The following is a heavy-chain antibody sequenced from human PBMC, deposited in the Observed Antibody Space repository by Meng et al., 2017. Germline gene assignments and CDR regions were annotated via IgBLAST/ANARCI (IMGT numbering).Heavy chain of an antibody. D-gene: IGHD4-17*01. V-gene: IGHV3-21*01. CDR3: ARDRYGDYAFWLDYYYYYGMDV. J-gene: IGHJ6*02. Sequence: GESLKISCAASGFTFSSYSMNWVRQAPGKGLEWVSSISSSSSYIYYADSVKGRFTISRDNAKNSLYLQMNSLRAEDTAAYYCARDRYGDYAFWLDYYYYYGMDVWGQGTTVTVSS. CDR2: ISSSSSYI. CDR1: GFTFSSYS.